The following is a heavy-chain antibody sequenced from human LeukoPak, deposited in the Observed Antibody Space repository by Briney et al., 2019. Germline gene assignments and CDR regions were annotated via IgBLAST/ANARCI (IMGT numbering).Heavy chain of an antibody. CDR2: IYYSGST. CDR1: GGSFSSGSYY. V-gene: IGHV4-61*01. D-gene: IGHD7-27*01. CDR3: ARAWGSTNYYYGMDV. J-gene: IGHJ6*02. Sequence: SETLSLTCTVSGGSFSSGSYYWSWIRQPPGKGLEWIGYIYYSGSTNYNPSLKSRVTISVDTSKNQFSLKLSSVTAADTAVYYCARAWGSTNYYYGMDVWGQGTTVTVSS.